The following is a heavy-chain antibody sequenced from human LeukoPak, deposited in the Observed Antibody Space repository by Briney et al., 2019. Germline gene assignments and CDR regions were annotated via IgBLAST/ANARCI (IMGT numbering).Heavy chain of an antibody. CDR1: GFIFSNYG. Sequence: PGGSLRLSCAASGFIFSNYGMHWVRQAPGKWLEWVSLLYSAGSTYYADSVKGRFTISRDNSKNTLYLQMNSLRAEDTAVYYCARESLTGYYIPYWGQGTLVTVSS. J-gene: IGHJ4*02. CDR3: ARESLTGYYIPY. V-gene: IGHV3-53*01. CDR2: LYSAGST. D-gene: IGHD3-9*01.